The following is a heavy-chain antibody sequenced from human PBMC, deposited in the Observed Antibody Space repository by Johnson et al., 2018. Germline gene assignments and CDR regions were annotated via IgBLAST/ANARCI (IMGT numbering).Heavy chain of an antibody. D-gene: IGHD2-15*01. CDR2: ISWNSGSI. Sequence: VQLVESGGGLVQPGRSLRLSCAASGFTFDDYAMHWVRQAPGKGLEWVSGISWNSGSIDYADSVKGRITISRDNAKNSLYLQVNSLRTEDTALYYCTKDGYSGGGCYSAEYFQHWGQGTLVTVSS. CDR3: TKDGYSGGGCYSAEYFQH. V-gene: IGHV3-9*01. CDR1: GFTFDDYA. J-gene: IGHJ1*01.